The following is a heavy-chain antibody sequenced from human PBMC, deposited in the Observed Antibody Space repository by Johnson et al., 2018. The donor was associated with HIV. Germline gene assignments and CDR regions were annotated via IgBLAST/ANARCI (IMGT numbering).Heavy chain of an antibody. D-gene: IGHD3-3*01. J-gene: IGHJ3*02. V-gene: IGHV3-30*18. CDR2: MSPDGSNK. CDR1: GFTFNTYG. Sequence: QVQLVESGGGVVQTGTSLRLSCAASGFTFNTYGMHWVRQAPGKGLEWVALMSPDGSNKYYTDPVKGRFTISRDNSKNALYLQMHTLTTEDTAVYYCAKGYYDSPFGFDIWGQGTMVIVSS. CDR3: AKGYYDSPFGFDI.